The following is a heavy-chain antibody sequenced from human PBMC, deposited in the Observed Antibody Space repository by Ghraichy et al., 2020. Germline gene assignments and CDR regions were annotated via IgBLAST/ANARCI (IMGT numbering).Heavy chain of an antibody. CDR2: IYYSGST. V-gene: IGHV4-39*01. CDR3: ARLGRYSSAWDF. D-gene: IGHD6-19*01. J-gene: IGHJ4*02. CDR1: ADSISTSSYY. Sequence: LSLTCTVSADSISTSSYYWGWFRQPPGKGLEWIGGIYYSGSTYYNPSLKTRVNVSVDTSKNQFSLNLTSVTAADTALYYCARLGRYSSAWDFWGQGTLVTVSS.